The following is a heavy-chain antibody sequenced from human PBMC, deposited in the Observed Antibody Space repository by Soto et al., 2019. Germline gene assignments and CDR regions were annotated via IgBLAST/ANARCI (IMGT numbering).Heavy chain of an antibody. D-gene: IGHD3-3*01. Sequence: QITLNESGPTQVKPRQNLTLTCTFSGFSLTTSGVGVGWIRQSPGKAPEWLALIYWDDDKRYSPALKSRLTITKDTSNNQVVLTMADLDPADTATYYCAHRVLRTVFGLVTPTAIYFDFWGQGTPVAVSS. V-gene: IGHV2-5*02. J-gene: IGHJ4*02. CDR1: GFSLTTSGVG. CDR3: AHRVLRTVFGLVTPTAIYFDF. CDR2: IYWDDDK.